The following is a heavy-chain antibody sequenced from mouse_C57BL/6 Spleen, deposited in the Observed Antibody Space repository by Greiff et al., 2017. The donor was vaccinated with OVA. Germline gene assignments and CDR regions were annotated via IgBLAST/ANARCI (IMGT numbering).Heavy chain of an antibody. CDR2: IDPETGGT. D-gene: IGHD1-1*01. J-gene: IGHJ2*01. V-gene: IGHV1-15*01. CDR1: GYTFTDYE. CDR3: TRGGLYGSSPYYFDY. Sequence: VQLVESGAELVRPGASVTLSCKASGYTFTDYEMHWVKQTPVHGLEWIGAIDPETGGTAYNQKFKGKAILTADKSSSTAYMELRSLTSEDSAVYYCTRGGLYGSSPYYFDYWGQGTTLTDSS.